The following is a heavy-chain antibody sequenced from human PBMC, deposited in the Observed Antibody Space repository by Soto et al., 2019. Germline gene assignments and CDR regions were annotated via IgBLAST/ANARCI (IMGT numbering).Heavy chain of an antibody. CDR1: GFTLSSYE. CDR3: ASNFPRYNCNDVSDY. V-gene: IGHV3-48*03. D-gene: IGHD1-20*01. J-gene: IGHJ4*01. CDR2: ISSSGSTI. Sequence: PGGSLRLSRAASGFTLSSYEMNWVRQAPGKGLEWVSYISSSGSTIYYADSVKGRFTISRDNAKNSLYLQMNSLRAEDTAVYYCASNFPRYNCNDVSDYWGHGTLVTVS.